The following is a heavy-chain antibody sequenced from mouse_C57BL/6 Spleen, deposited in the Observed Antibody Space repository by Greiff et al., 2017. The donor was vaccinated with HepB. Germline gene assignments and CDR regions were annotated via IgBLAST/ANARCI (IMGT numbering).Heavy chain of an antibody. Sequence: DVMLVESGGGLVQPGRSLKLSCAASGFTFSDYYMYWVRQTPEKRLEWVAYISNGGGSTYYPDTVKGRFTISRDNAKNTLYLQMSRLKSEDTAMYYCARQGGYYYGSSPWFAYWGQGTLVTVSA. J-gene: IGHJ3*01. CDR3: ARQGGYYYGSSPWFAY. CDR2: ISNGGGST. CDR1: GFTFSDYY. D-gene: IGHD1-1*01. V-gene: IGHV5-12*01.